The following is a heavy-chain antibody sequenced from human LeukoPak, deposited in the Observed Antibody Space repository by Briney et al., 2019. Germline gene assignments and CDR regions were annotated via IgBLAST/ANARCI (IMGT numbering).Heavy chain of an antibody. CDR1: GFTFNSYW. J-gene: IGHJ4*02. CDR3: VRDADVSTGDIYYDRFDH. CDR2: INRDGSQK. D-gene: IGHD2-21*01. V-gene: IGHV3-7*01. Sequence: GGSLRLSCEVSGFTFNSYWMIWVRQAPGKGLEWVANINRDGSQKNCVDSVKGRFTISRDNAKSSVYLQMNSLRAEDTAVYYCVRDADVSTGDIYYDRFDHWGQGTLVTVSS.